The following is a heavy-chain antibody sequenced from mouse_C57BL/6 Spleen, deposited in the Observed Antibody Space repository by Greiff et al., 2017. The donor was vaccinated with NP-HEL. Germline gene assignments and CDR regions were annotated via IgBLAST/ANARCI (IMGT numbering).Heavy chain of an antibody. D-gene: IGHD2-4*01. V-gene: IGHV1-82*01. CDR1: GYAFSSSW. J-gene: IGHJ4*01. CDR2: IYPGDGDT. Sequence: VQVVESGPELVKPGASVKISCKASGYAFSSSWMNWVKQRPGKGLEWIGRIYPGDGDTNYNGKFKGKATLTADKSSSTAYMQLSSLTSEDSAVYFCARYYDSYYYAMDYWGQGTSVTVSS. CDR3: ARYYDSYYYAMDY.